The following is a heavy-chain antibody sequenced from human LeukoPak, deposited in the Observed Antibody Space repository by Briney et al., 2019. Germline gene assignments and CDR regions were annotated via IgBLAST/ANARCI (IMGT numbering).Heavy chain of an antibody. V-gene: IGHV3-33*01. CDR3: ARLAIAAASLDY. CDR1: GFTFSSYG. CDR2: IWYDGSNK. J-gene: IGHJ4*02. Sequence: HPGRSLRLSCAASGFTFSSYGMHWVRQAPGKGLEWVAVIWYDGSNKYYADSVKGRFTISRDNSKNTLYLQMNSLRAEDTAVYYRARLAIAAASLDYWGQGTLVTVSS. D-gene: IGHD6-13*01.